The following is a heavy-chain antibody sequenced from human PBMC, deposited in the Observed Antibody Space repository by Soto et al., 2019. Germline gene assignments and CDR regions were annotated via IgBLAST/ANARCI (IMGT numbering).Heavy chain of an antibody. CDR3: ARERSSGSYPYPDY. J-gene: IGHJ4*02. V-gene: IGHV1-8*01. D-gene: IGHD3-10*01. Sequence: QVQLVQSGAEVQKPGASVKVSCKASGYTFTSYDINWVRQATGQGLEWMGWMNPNSGNTGYAQKFQGRVTMTTNTSISTAYMELSSLRSEDTAVYYCARERSSGSYPYPDYWGQGTLVTVSS. CDR1: GYTFTSYD. CDR2: MNPNSGNT.